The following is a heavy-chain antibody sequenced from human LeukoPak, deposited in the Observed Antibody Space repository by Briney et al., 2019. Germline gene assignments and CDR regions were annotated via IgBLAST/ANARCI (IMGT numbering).Heavy chain of an antibody. CDR1: GGSISSYY. CDR3: ARREGSTSSYFGY. J-gene: IGHJ4*02. D-gene: IGHD2-2*01. V-gene: IGHV4-59*08. CDR2: IYYSGST. Sequence: SETLSLTCTVSGGSISSYYWSWIRQPPGKGLEWIGYIYYSGSTNYNPSLKSRVTISVDTSKNQFSLKLSSVTAADTAVYYCARREGSTSSYFGYWGQGTLVTVSS.